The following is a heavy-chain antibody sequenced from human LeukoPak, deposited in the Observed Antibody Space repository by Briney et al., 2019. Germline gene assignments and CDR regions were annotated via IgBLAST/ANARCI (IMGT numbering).Heavy chain of an antibody. CDR2: IRQDGNEK. J-gene: IGHJ4*02. CDR3: ARDQNTMIWGGRSYLDH. CDR1: GFTFSNYW. Sequence: GGSLRLSCVDSGFTFSNYWMSWVRQAPGKGLEWVANIRQDGNEKYYVDSVKGRFTISRDNAKNSVYLQMNSLTDEDTAVYYCARDQNTMIWGGRSYLDHWGQGTLVTVSS. D-gene: IGHD3-22*01. V-gene: IGHV3-7*01.